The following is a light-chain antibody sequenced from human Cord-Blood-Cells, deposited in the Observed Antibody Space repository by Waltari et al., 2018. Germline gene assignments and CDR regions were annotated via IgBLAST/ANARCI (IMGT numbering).Light chain of an antibody. CDR1: SATIGAGYA. CDR3: QSYDSSLSGSV. CDR2: GNS. Sequence: QSVLTQPPSVSGAPGPGVPISCTGSSATIGAGYAVHWYQQLPGTAPKPLIYGNSNRPSGVPDRFSGSKSGTSASLAITGLQAEDEADYYCQSYDSSLSGSVFGGGTKLTVL. V-gene: IGLV1-40*01. J-gene: IGLJ2*01.